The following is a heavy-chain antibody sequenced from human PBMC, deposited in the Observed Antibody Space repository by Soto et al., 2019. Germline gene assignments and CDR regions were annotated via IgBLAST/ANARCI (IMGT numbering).Heavy chain of an antibody. CDR2: IKQDGSEK. V-gene: IGHV3-7*01. D-gene: IGHD4-17*01. CDR3: ARDRRVYGDSLDY. Sequence: EVQLVESGGGLVQPGGSLRLSCAASGFTFSSYWMSWVRQAPGKGLEWVANIKQDGSEKYYVDSVKGRFTISRDNXKNSLYLQMNSLRAEDTAVYYCARDRRVYGDSLDYWGQGTLVTVSS. CDR1: GFTFSSYW. J-gene: IGHJ4*02.